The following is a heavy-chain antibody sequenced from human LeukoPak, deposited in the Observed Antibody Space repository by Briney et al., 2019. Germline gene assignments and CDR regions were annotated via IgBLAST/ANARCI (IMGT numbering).Heavy chain of an antibody. Sequence: GGSLRLSCAASGFTFSSYAMSWVRQAPGKGLEWVSAISGSGGSTYYADSVKGRFTISRDNSKNTLYLQMNSLRAEDAAVYYCANEVAGWEYFDLRGRGTLVTVSS. J-gene: IGHJ2*01. D-gene: IGHD6-19*01. CDR2: ISGSGGST. CDR1: GFTFSSYA. CDR3: ANEVAGWEYFDL. V-gene: IGHV3-23*01.